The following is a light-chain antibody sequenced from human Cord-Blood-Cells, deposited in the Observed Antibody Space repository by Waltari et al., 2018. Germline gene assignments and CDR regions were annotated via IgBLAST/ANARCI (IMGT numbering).Light chain of an antibody. CDR3: QQRSNWPS. CDR1: QSVSSY. Sequence: EIVLTQSPATLSLSPGERATLSCSASQSVSSYLAWYQQKPGQAPRLLIYDASNRATGIPARLSGSGSGTEFNFTISSLEPEDFAVYYCQQRSNWPSFGPGTKVVIK. V-gene: IGKV3-11*01. CDR2: DAS. J-gene: IGKJ3*01.